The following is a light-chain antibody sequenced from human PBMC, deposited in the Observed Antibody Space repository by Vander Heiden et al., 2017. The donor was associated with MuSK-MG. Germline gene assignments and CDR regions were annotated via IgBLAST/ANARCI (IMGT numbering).Light chain of an antibody. V-gene: IGKV1-33*01. CDR3: QQYENPPRT. J-gene: IGKJ4*01. CDR2: DAS. Sequence: EIRMTKSPSSLSASVGDRVTITCQASQDISNYLNWYQQKPGKAPKLLIYDASNLETGVPSRFSGSGSGTDFTFTISSLQPEDIATYYCQQYENPPRTFGQGTKVEIK. CDR1: QDISNY.